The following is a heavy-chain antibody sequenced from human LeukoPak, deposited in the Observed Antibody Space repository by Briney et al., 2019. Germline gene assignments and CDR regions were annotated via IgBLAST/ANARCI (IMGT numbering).Heavy chain of an antibody. CDR2: INPNSGGT. D-gene: IGHD5-18*01. Sequence: GASVKVSCKASGYTFTGYYMHWVRQAPGQGLEWMGWINPNSGGTNYAQKFQGRVTMTRDTSISTAYMELSRLRSDDTAVYYCAREPGGYSYGYPFDYWGQGTLVTVFS. J-gene: IGHJ4*02. V-gene: IGHV1-2*02. CDR1: GYTFTGYY. CDR3: AREPGGYSYGYPFDY.